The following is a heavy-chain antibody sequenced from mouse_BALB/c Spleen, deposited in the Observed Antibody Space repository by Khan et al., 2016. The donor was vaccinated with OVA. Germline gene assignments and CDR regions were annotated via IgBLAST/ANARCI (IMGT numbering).Heavy chain of an antibody. Sequence: QVQLKQSGAELAKPGASVKMSCKASGYTFINYCILWIKQRPGQGLEWIGYINPSTGYTEYNQNFKDKATLTADKSSSTAYMQLSSLTSEDSTVYDSARRGLRCVWEYWGQGTTL. V-gene: IGHV1-7*01. CDR3: ARRGLRCVWEY. CDR2: INPSTGYT. D-gene: IGHD1-1*01. J-gene: IGHJ2*01. CDR1: GYTFINYC.